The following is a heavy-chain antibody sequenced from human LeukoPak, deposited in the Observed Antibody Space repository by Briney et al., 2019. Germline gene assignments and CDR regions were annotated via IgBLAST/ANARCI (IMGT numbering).Heavy chain of an antibody. D-gene: IGHD3-10*01. J-gene: IGHJ6*04. V-gene: IGHV4-31*03. Sequence: SETLSLTCTVSGGSISSGGYYWSWIRQHPGKGLEWIGYIYYSGSTYYNPSLKSRVTISVDTSKNQFSLKLSSVTAADTAVYYCARRGVTTYYYGTDVWGKGTTVTVSS. CDR1: GGSISSGGYY. CDR3: ARRGVTTYYYGTDV. CDR2: IYYSGST.